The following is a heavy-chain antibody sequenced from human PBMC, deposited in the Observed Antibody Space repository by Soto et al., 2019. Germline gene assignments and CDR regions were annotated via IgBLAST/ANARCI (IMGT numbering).Heavy chain of an antibody. V-gene: IGHV4-30-2*01. D-gene: IGHD2-15*01. CDR2: IYHSGST. J-gene: IGHJ4*02. CDR3: ARGQVVAAQH. Sequence: QLQLQESGSGLVKPSQTLSLTCAVSGGSISSGGYSWSWIRQPPGKGLEWIGYIYHSGSTYYNPSRKSRVTISVDRSTLQFSLKLSSVTAADTAVYSCARGQVVAAQHWGQGTLVTVSS. CDR1: GGSISSGGYS.